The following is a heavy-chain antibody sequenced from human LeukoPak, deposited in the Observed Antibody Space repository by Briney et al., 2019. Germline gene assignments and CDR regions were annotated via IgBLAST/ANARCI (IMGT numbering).Heavy chain of an antibody. Sequence: QSGGSLRLSCAASGFTVSSNYMSWVRQAPGKGLEWVSVIYSGGSTYYADSVKGRFTISRDNSKNTLYLQMNSLRAEDTAAYYCARDFDYYYGMDVWGQGTTVTVSS. CDR2: IYSGGST. CDR3: ARDFDYYYGMDV. V-gene: IGHV3-53*01. J-gene: IGHJ6*02. CDR1: GFTVSSNY.